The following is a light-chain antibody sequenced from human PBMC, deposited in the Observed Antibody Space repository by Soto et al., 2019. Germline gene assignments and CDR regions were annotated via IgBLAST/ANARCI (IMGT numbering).Light chain of an antibody. V-gene: IGKV1-17*01. CDR3: LHHYSYPWT. J-gene: IGKJ1*01. CDR2: AAY. Sequence: IQMTQSPSSLSASVGDRDTITCRASQGIRNALGWYKQRTGQAPKCLIYAAYTLQDRVPSRISGSRFGTEITLTMSTVQPEYVATYYCLHHYSYPWTFXQGTKVDIK. CDR1: QGIRNA.